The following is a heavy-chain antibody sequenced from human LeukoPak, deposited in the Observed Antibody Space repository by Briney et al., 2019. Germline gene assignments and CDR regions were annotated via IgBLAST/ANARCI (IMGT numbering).Heavy chain of an antibody. V-gene: IGHV3-7*01. Sequence: GGSLRLSCAASGFTFSSYSMNWVRQAPGKGLEWVANIKQDGSEKYYVDSVKGRFTISRDNAKNSLYLQMNSLRAEDTAVYCCARDRASSGWYWGNYYYGMDVWGQGTTVTVSS. CDR2: IKQDGSEK. J-gene: IGHJ6*02. D-gene: IGHD6-19*01. CDR1: GFTFSSYS. CDR3: ARDRASSGWYWGNYYYGMDV.